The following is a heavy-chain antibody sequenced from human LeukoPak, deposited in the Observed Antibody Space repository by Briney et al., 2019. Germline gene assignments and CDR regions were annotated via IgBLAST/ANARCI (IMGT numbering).Heavy chain of an antibody. D-gene: IGHD4-17*01. J-gene: IGHJ4*02. CDR1: GASLSTSPYY. V-gene: IGHV4-39*07. CDR3: ARLSTVTTSFDY. CDR2: IYYTGST. Sequence: TTSETLSLTCSVSGASLSTSPYYWGWIRQPPGKGLEWIGNIYYTGSTYYNVSLNSRVTISIDTSKNQFSLKLSSVTAADTAVYYCARLSTVTTSFDYWGQGTLVTVSS.